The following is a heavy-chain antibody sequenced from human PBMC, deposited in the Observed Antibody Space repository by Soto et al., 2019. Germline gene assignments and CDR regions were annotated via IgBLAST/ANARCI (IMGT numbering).Heavy chain of an antibody. Sequence: GGALRLSCAASGFTFRSSWMSWVRLPPGNGLEWVANIKDDGRETYYVDSVKGRFTISRDNSKNSLYLQMSDLRVDDTAIYYCVHPHAARGWYEGSDYWGRGTVVTVSS. CDR2: IKDDGRET. CDR1: GFTFRSSW. V-gene: IGHV3-7*03. CDR3: VHPHAARGWYEGSDY. J-gene: IGHJ4*02. D-gene: IGHD6-19*01.